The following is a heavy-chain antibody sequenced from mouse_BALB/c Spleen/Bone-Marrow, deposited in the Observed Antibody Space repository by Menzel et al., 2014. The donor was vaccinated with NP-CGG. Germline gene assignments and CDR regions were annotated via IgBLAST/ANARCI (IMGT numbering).Heavy chain of an antibody. CDR1: GYAFXNYL. D-gene: IGHD4-1*01. J-gene: IGHJ4*01. V-gene: IGHV1-54*01. Sequence: VQLQQSGADLVRPGTSVKVSCKASGYAFXNYLIEWVKQRPGQGLEWIGVINPGSGATNYNGKFKGKATLTTDKSSSTAYMQLSSLTSDDSAVYFCARKLGPSYAMDYWGQGTSVTVSS. CDR3: ARKLGPSYAMDY. CDR2: INPGSGAT.